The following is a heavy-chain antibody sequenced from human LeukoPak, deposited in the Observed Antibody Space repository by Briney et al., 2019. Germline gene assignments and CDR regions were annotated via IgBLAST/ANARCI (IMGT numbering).Heavy chain of an antibody. CDR2: IYLGDADT. CDR3: ARRAGGYCSGGRCYYFDY. J-gene: IGHJ4*02. Sequence: GESLKISCKGSGDSFTNYWIAWVRQMPGKGLEWMGIIYLGDADTRYSPSFQGQVTISADKSISNAYLQWSSLKDSDTAMYYCARRAGGYCSGGRCYYFDYWGQGTLVTVSS. D-gene: IGHD2-15*01. CDR1: GDSFTNYW. V-gene: IGHV5-51*01.